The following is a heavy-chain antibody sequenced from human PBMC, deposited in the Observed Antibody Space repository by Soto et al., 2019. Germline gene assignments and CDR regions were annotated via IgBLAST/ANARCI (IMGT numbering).Heavy chain of an antibody. J-gene: IGHJ4*02. CDR2: ISTTGNT. V-gene: IGHV4-4*07. D-gene: IGHD1-7*01. CDR3: EGESGENWSYEAY. Sequence: SETLSLTCTVSGDTITSFSWNWIRQSAGKGLEWIGRISTTGNTHYNPSLESRVTMSLDTSKNQFSLKLTPVTAADTAVYYCEGESGENWSYEAYWGQGTLVTVSS. CDR1: GDTITSFS.